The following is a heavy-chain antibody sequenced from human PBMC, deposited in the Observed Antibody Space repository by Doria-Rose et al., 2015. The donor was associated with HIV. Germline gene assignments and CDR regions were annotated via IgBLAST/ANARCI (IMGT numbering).Heavy chain of an antibody. V-gene: IGHV4-30-4*01. J-gene: IGHJ4*02. Sequence: QVQLQESGPGLVRPSQTLSLTCTVSGDSISSGDSFWSWIRQPPGKRPEWIGYISSSGTTYYYPSLSGRLTISLDASKNQFSLNLNSVTAADTAVYYCARARNYVFPHFFDFWGQGTLVTVSS. D-gene: IGHD3-10*02. CDR1: GDSISSGDSF. CDR2: ISSSGTT. CDR3: ARARNYVFPHFFDF.